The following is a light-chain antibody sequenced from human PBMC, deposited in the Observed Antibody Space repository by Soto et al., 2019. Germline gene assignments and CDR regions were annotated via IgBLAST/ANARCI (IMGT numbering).Light chain of an antibody. Sequence: FFLTQPHSVSESPGKTVTISCTGSSGSIASNYVQWYQQRPGSAPTTVIYEDNQRPSGVPDRFSGSIDSSSNSASLTISGLKTEDEADYYCQSYDSSSHVVFGGGTKLTVL. CDR3: QSYDSSSHVV. V-gene: IGLV6-57*02. CDR1: SGSIASNY. CDR2: EDN. J-gene: IGLJ2*01.